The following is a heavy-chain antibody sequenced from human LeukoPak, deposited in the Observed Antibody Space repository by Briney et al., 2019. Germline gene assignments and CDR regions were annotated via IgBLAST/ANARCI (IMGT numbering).Heavy chain of an antibody. D-gene: IGHD4-17*01. V-gene: IGHV1-69*04. CDR1: GYTFTDYY. Sequence: SVKVSCKASGYTFTDYYLHWLRQAPGQGLEWMGRIIPILGIANYAQKFQGRVTITADKSTSTAYMELSSLRPEDTAVYYCARVHGDYYYYYGMDVWGQGTTVTVSS. CDR3: ARVHGDYYYYYGMDV. CDR2: IIPILGIA. J-gene: IGHJ6*02.